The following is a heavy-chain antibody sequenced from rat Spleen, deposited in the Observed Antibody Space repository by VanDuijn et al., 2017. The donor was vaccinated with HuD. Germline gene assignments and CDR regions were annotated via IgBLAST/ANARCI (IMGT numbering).Heavy chain of an antibody. CDR2: ISTSGGST. CDR1: GFTFSSFP. CDR3: TTGMDY. V-gene: IGHV5-46*01. Sequence: EVQLVESGGGLVQPGRSMKLSCAASGFTFSSFPMAWVRQAPTKGLEWVATISTSGGSTYYRDSVKGRFTISRDNAKSTLYLQMNSLRSEDTATYYCTTGMDYWGQGVMVTVSS. J-gene: IGHJ2*01.